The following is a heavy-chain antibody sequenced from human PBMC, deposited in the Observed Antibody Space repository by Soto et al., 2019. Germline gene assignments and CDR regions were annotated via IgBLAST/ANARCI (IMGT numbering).Heavy chain of an antibody. CDR3: AKVKDSSGYYFDY. CDR2: ISYDGRNK. D-gene: IGHD3-22*01. CDR1: GFTFSSYG. V-gene: IGHV3-30*18. J-gene: IGHJ4*02. Sequence: PGGSLRLSCAASGFTFSSYGMHWVRQAPGKGLEWVAVISYDGRNKYYADSVKGRFTISRDNSKNTLYLQMNSLRAEDTAVYYCAKVKDSSGYYFDYWGQGTLVTVSS.